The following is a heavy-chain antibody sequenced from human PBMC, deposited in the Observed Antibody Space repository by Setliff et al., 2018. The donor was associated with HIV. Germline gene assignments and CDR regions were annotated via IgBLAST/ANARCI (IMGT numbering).Heavy chain of an antibody. V-gene: IGHV1-69*13. Sequence: SVKVSCKASGGTSSNYAINWVRQAPGQGHEWMGGISPIFGTSNYAQKFQGRVTITADESTSTAYMELSSLRSTDTAVYHCARDAVPHCSDASCYGRGAFDVWGQGTLVTVSS. CDR1: GGTSSNYA. CDR2: ISPIFGTS. D-gene: IGHD2-2*01. CDR3: ARDAVPHCSDASCYGRGAFDV. J-gene: IGHJ3*01.